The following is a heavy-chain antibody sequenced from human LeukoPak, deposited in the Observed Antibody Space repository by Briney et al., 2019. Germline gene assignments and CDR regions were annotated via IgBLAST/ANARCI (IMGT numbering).Heavy chain of an antibody. CDR3: ARITYYYDSSGYYPNHYYYYYMDV. Sequence: PSETLSLTCTVSGGSISSYYWSWIWQPPGKGLEWIGSIYHSGSTYYNPSLKSRVTISVDTSKNQFSLKLSSVTAADTAVYYCARITYYYDSSGYYPNHYYYYYMDVWGKGTTVTISS. CDR2: IYHSGST. J-gene: IGHJ6*03. CDR1: GGSISSYY. D-gene: IGHD3-22*01. V-gene: IGHV4-59*01.